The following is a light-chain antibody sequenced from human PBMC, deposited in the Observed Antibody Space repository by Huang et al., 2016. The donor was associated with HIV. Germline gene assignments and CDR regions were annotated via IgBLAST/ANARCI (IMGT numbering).Light chain of an antibody. CDR1: QDIGGA. CDR3: HQSSTLHT. J-gene: IGKJ4*01. Sequence: EIVLTQSPDFQSVTPKEKVTITCRASQDIGGALHCYQQKPYQSPKLLIKYASQAISGVPSRFSGSGSGTDFTLTINSLEAEDAATYYCHQSSTLHTFGGGTKVEIK. CDR2: YAS. V-gene: IGKV6-21*02.